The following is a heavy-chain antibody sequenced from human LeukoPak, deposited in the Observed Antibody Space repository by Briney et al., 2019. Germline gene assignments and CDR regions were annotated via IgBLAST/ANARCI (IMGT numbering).Heavy chain of an antibody. J-gene: IGHJ6*03. CDR1: GFTFDDYG. D-gene: IGHD5-18*01. V-gene: IGHV3-20*04. Sequence: PGGSLRLSCAASGFTFDDYGMSWVRQAPGKGLEWVSGINWNGGSTGYADSVKGRFTISRDNAKNSLYLQMNSLRAEDTAVYYCARVRGYSYGYGYYYYYMDVWGKGTTVTVSS. CDR2: INWNGGST. CDR3: ARVRGYSYGYGYYYYYMDV.